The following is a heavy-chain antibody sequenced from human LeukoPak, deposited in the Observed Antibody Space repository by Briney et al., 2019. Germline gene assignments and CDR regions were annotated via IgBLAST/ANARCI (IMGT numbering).Heavy chain of an antibody. V-gene: IGHV3-21*01. Sequence: GGSLGLSCAASGFTFSSYSMNWVRQAPGKGLEWVSLISSSRSYIYYADSVKGRFTISRDNAKNSLYLQMNSLRAEDTAVYYCARLSSGDAFDIWGQGTMVTVSS. D-gene: IGHD3-22*01. J-gene: IGHJ3*02. CDR2: ISSSRSYI. CDR1: GFTFSSYS. CDR3: ARLSSGDAFDI.